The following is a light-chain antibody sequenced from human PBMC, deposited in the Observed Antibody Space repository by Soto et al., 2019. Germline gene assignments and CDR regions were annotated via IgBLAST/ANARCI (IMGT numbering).Light chain of an antibody. CDR1: KLGDKY. J-gene: IGLJ2*01. CDR3: QAWDSSVV. Sequence: YELTQPPSVSVSPGQTASITCSGDKLGDKYACWYQQKPGQSPVLVIYQDSKRPSGIPERFSGSNSGNTATLTISGTQAMDEADYYCQAWDSSVVFGGGTKVTVL. CDR2: QDS. V-gene: IGLV3-1*01.